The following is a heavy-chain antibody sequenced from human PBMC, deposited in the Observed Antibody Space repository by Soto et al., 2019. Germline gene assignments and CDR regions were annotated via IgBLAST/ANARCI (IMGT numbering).Heavy chain of an antibody. J-gene: IGHJ5*02. D-gene: IGHD2-15*01. CDR1: GYAFTYYP. CDR2: INIGNGNT. V-gene: IGHV1-3*04. CDR3: AREPLCGGKCYDNYFDP. Sequence: QVQLVQSGAEVKKPGASGKISCKASGYAFTYYPIHWVRQAPGQRLEWVGWINIGNGNTEYSQKFQGRVTITTDTSASTAYMELRSLTSEDTAVDYCAREPLCGGKCYDNYFDPWGQGTLVTVSS.